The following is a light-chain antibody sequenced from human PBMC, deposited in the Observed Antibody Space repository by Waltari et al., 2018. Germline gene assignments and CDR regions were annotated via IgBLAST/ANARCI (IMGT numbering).Light chain of an antibody. CDR1: QSISRN. J-gene: IGKJ2*01. V-gene: IGKV3-15*01. Sequence: LMTQSPATLSVSPGDRATLSCRASQSISRNLAWYQQKPGQAPRLLIYGASTRAPGVPARFSGSGSGTQFTLSISSLQSEDFAVYYCQQYNNWRTFGQGTKLEIK. CDR3: QQYNNWRT. CDR2: GAS.